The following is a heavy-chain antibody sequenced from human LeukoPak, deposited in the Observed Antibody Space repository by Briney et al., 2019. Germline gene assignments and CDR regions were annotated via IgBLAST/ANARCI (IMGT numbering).Heavy chain of an antibody. CDR1: GGTFSSYA. J-gene: IGHJ4*02. CDR3: ARGPRSSGPSYFDY. Sequence: ASVKVSCKDSGGTFSSYAISWVRQAPRQGLEWMGGIIPIFGTANYAQKFQGRVTITTDESTSTAYMELSSLRSEDTAVYYCARGPRSSGPSYFDYWGQGTLVTVSS. D-gene: IGHD3-22*01. CDR2: IIPIFGTA. V-gene: IGHV1-69*05.